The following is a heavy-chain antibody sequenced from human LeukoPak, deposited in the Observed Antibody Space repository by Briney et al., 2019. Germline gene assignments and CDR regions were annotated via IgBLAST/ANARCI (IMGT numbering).Heavy chain of an antibody. CDR3: ARGVQYCSSTSCYLAHDAFDI. J-gene: IGHJ3*02. CDR1: GFTFSSYS. CDR2: ISSSSYI. D-gene: IGHD2-2*01. Sequence: PGGSLRLSCAASGFTFSSYSMNWVRQAPGKGLEWVSSISSSSYIYYADSVKGRFTISRDNAKNSLYLQMNSLRAEDTAVYYCARGVQYCSSTSCYLAHDAFDIWGQGTMVTVSS. V-gene: IGHV3-21*01.